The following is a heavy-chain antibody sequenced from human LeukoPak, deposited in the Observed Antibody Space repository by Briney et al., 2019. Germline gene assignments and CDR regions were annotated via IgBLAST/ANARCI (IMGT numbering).Heavy chain of an antibody. Sequence: SETLSLTCTVSGCSISNYYWSWIRQPPGRGLEWIGYIYFRGDTKYNPSLKSRVTISVDTSKNQFSLKMSSVTAADTAVYYCARHPYSNFVLDYWGQGTQVIVSS. J-gene: IGHJ4*02. CDR2: IYFRGDT. CDR1: GCSISNYY. D-gene: IGHD4-11*01. CDR3: ARHPYSNFVLDY. V-gene: IGHV4-59*08.